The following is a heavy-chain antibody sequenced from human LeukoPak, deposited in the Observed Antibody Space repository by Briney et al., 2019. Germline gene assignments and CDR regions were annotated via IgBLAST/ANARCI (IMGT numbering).Heavy chain of an antibody. V-gene: IGHV1-2*06. CDR3: ARLGLHGSGTYYFFDY. J-gene: IGHJ4*02. D-gene: IGHD3-10*01. Sequence: WASVNVSCKASGQSLTGYFIHWVRQAPGQGLEWVGRIDPNTGDTIYAQNFQGRVTVTSATSISTAYMELSRLTSDDTAVYFCARLGLHGSGTYYFFDYWGQGTLVTVSS. CDR2: IDPNTGDT. CDR1: GQSLTGYF.